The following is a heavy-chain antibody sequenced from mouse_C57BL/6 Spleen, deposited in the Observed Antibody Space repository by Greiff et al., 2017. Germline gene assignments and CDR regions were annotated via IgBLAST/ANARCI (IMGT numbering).Heavy chain of an antibody. J-gene: IGHJ2*01. CDR2: ISSGGDYI. V-gene: IGHV5-9-1*02. CDR1: GFTFSSYA. D-gene: IGHD1-2*01. Sequence: EVQGVESGEGLVKPGGSLKLSCAASGFTFSSYAMSWVRQTPEKRLEWVAYISSGGDYIYYADTVKGRFTISRDNARNTLYLQMSSLKSEDTAMYYCTREGITLSHFDYWGQGTTLTVSS. CDR3: TREGITLSHFDY.